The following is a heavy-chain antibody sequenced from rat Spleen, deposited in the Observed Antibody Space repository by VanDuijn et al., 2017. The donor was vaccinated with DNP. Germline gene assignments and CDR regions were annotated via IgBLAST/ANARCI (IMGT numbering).Heavy chain of an antibody. Sequence: EVQLVESGGGLVQPGRSMKLSCAASGFTFSDFPMAWVRQAPTKGLEWVAYISYDGSSTYYRDSVKGRFTISRDNAKSTLYLQMDSLRSEETATYYCASSPYYFDYWGQGVMVTVSP. CDR2: ISYDGSST. V-gene: IGHV5-46*01. J-gene: IGHJ2*01. CDR1: GFTFSDFP. CDR3: ASSPYYFDY.